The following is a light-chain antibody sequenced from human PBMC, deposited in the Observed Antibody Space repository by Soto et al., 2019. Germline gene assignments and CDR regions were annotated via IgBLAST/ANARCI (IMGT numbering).Light chain of an antibody. CDR1: TIGSKS. J-gene: IGLJ2*01. V-gene: IGLV3-21*04. CDR3: QVWDSSSDHPV. CDR2: YDS. Sequence: SYELTQPPSVSVAPGKTARITCGGTTIGSKSVHWYQQKPGQAPVLLIYYDSDRPSGIPERFSGSNSGNTATLTISRVEAGDEADYYCQVWDSSSDHPVFGGGTKLTVL.